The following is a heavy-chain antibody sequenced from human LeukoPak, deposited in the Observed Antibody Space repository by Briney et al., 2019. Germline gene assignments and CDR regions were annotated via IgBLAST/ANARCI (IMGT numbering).Heavy chain of an antibody. Sequence: SQTLSLTCAVSGGSISSGGYSWSWIRQPPGKGLEWIGYIYHSGSTYYNPSLNSRVTFSLDRSKNQFSLKLTSVTAADTAVYYCARGRGYSNYVSVGWFDPWGQGTLVTVS. CDR2: IYHSGST. CDR3: ARGRGYSNYVSVGWFDP. D-gene: IGHD4-11*01. J-gene: IGHJ5*02. CDR1: GGSISSGGYS. V-gene: IGHV4-30-2*01.